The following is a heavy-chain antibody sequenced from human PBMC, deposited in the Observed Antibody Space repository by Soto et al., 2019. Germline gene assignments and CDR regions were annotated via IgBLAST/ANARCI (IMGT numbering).Heavy chain of an antibody. V-gene: IGHV4-4*02. CDR3: ARQSVIPRATAPRHAFDI. CDR2: IYHSGSP. Sequence: QVQLQESGPGLVKPSGTLSLTCAVSGGSISSSNWWSWVRQPPGKGLEGIGEIYHSGSPNYNPSLKRRVTISVDNSKHPSSLKLSSVTASATAVYYCARQSVIPRATAPRHAFDIWGQGTMVTVSS. D-gene: IGHD3-16*02. J-gene: IGHJ3*02. CDR1: GGSISSSNW.